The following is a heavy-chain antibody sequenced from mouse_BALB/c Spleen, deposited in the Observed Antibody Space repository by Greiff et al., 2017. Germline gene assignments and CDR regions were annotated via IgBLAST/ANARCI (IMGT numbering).Heavy chain of an antibody. Sequence: EVKLQESGGGLVQPGGSLKLSCAASGFTFSSYTMSWVRQTPEKRLEWVAYISNGGGSTYYPDTVKGRFTISRDNAKNTLYLQMSSLKSEDTAMYYCARRGGYLITIVGVMDYWGQGTSVTVSS. J-gene: IGHJ4*01. CDR1: GFTFSSYT. V-gene: IGHV5-12-2*01. D-gene: IGHD2-4*01. CDR3: ARRGGYLITIVGVMDY. CDR2: ISNGGGST.